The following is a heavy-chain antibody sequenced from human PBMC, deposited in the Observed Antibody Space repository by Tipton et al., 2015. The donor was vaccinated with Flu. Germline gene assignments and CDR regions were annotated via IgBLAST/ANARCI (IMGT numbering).Heavy chain of an antibody. J-gene: IGHJ6*02. CDR2: VYFNGAT. CDR1: GGSMTYFY. V-gene: IGHV4-59*01. D-gene: IGHD3-16*01. Sequence: GLVKPSETLSLTCTVSGGSMTYFYWSWIRQSPGKGLEWIGYVYFNGATGYNPSLRSRVTISVDTAKNQFSLRLDSATAADTAVYYCARVPRGDGFIGSYYGLDVWGQGATVTVSS. CDR3: ARVPRGDGFIGSYYGLDV.